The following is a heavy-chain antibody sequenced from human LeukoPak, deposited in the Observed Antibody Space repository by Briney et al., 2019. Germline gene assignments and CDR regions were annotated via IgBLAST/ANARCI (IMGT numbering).Heavy chain of an antibody. V-gene: IGHV3-30*03. CDR2: ISYDGSNK. J-gene: IGHJ4*02. CDR3: SGLDYY. CDR1: GFTFSSYG. D-gene: IGHD3/OR15-3a*01. Sequence: GGSLRLSCAASGFTFSSYGMHWVRQAPGKGLEWVAVISYDGSNKYYADSVKGRFTISRDDAENSLYLQMGSLGTEDSAVYYCSGLDYYWGQGALVTVSS.